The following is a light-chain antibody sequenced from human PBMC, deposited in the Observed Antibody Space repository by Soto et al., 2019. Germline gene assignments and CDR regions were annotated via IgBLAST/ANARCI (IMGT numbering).Light chain of an antibody. CDR3: QQYDNLPIT. Sequence: DLHMTHSPSTLSESVGTRVTISCRASQTISSWLAWYQQKPGKSPKLLIYKASTLKSGVPSRFSGSGSGTDFTFTISSLQPEDIAAYYCQQYDNLPITFGQGTRLDI. V-gene: IGKV1-5*03. CDR2: KAS. J-gene: IGKJ5*01. CDR1: QTISSW.